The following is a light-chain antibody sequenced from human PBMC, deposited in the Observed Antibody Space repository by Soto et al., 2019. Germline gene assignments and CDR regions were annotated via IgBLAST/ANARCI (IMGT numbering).Light chain of an antibody. CDR2: DAS. Sequence: EIVLTQSPATLSLSPAERATLACRASQSVSSYLAWYQQKPGQAPRLLIYDASNRATGIPARFSGSGSGTDFTLTISSLEPEDFAVYYCQQRSNWRITFGGGTKVDIK. V-gene: IGKV3-11*01. CDR3: QQRSNWRIT. J-gene: IGKJ4*01. CDR1: QSVSSY.